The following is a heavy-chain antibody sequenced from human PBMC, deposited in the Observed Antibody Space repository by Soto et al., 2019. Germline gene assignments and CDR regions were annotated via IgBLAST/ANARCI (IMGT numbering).Heavy chain of an antibody. J-gene: IGHJ6*02. CDR2: IIPIFGTA. D-gene: IGHD2-2*01. V-gene: IGHV1-69*06. Sequence: SVKVSCKASGGTFSSCAISCVRQAPGQGLEWMGGIIPIFGTANYAQKFQGRVTITADKSTSTAYMELSSLRSEDTAVYYCARKGCSSTSCPHSGMDVWGQGTTVTVSS. CDR1: GGTFSSCA. CDR3: ARKGCSSTSCPHSGMDV.